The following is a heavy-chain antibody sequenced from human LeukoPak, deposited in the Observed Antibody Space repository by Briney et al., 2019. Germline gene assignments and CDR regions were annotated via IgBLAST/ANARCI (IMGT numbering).Heavy chain of an antibody. D-gene: IGHD6-6*01. CDR3: AREEAGRGSSPFDY. V-gene: IGHV4-59*11. CDR1: GGSIGSHY. J-gene: IGHJ4*02. Sequence: SETLSLTCTVSGGSIGSHYWSWIRQPPGKGLEWIGYISYSGNTKYNPPLKSRVTISLDTSKDQFSLRLSSVTPADTAVYYCAREEAGRGSSPFDYWGQGTLVTVSS. CDR2: ISYSGNT.